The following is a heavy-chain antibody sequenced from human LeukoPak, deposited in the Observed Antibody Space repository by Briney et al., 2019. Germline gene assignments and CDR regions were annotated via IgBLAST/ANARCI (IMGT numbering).Heavy chain of an antibody. V-gene: IGHV3-21*04. CDR1: GFTFSSYS. J-gene: IGHJ4*02. CDR2: ISSSSSYI. CDR3: AKSRKSSSSWYTQFDY. Sequence: GGSLRLSCAASGFTFSSYSMNWVRQAPGKGLEWVSSISSSSSYIYYADSVKGRFTISRDNSKNTLYLQMNSLRAEDTAVYYCAKSRKSSSSWYTQFDYWGQGTLVTVSS. D-gene: IGHD6-13*01.